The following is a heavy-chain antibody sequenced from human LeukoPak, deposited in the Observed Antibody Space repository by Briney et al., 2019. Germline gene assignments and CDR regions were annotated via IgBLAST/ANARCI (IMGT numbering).Heavy chain of an antibody. J-gene: IGHJ6*03. Sequence: PSETLSLTCTVSGGSISSYYWSWIRQPAGKGLEWIGRIYTSGSTNYNPSLKSRVTISVDTSKNQFSLNLSSVTAADTAVYYCARLSPLTGAYYYMDVWGKGTTVTVSS. V-gene: IGHV4-4*07. CDR2: IYTSGST. D-gene: IGHD7-27*01. CDR1: GGSISSYY. CDR3: ARLSPLTGAYYYMDV.